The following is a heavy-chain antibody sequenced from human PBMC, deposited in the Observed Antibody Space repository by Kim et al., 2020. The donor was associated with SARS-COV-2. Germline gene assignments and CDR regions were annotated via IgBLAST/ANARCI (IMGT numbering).Heavy chain of an antibody. CDR1: GCSISSSSYY. D-gene: IGHD2-2*02. V-gene: IGHV4-39*07. CDR3: SGIVVVPAAIGVYYYYGINV. J-gene: IGHJ6*02. Sequence: SETLSITCTVSGCSISSSSYYWGWIRPPPGQGLGWIVCIYYSGSTYYNPSLKSRVTISVDTSNNQFSLKLTSVTTADTAVYYCSGIVVVPAAIGVYYYYGINVWGQGTLVTVSS. CDR2: IYYSGST.